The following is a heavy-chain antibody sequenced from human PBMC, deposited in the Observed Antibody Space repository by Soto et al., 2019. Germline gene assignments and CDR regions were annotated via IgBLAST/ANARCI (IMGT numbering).Heavy chain of an antibody. CDR1: GYTFSNYG. J-gene: IGHJ5*02. CDR3: ARVVPGAEAWFGP. CDR2: ISLYSDGT. V-gene: IGHV1-18*01. D-gene: IGHD2-2*01. Sequence: QVQLVQSGGEVKRPGASVKVSCKTSGYTFSNYGITWLRQSPGQPLEWLGWISLYSDGTNYAQKFQGRVSMTTDTSTNTAYMELRSLRSDGTAVYYCARVVPGAEAWFGPWGQGTLVTVSS.